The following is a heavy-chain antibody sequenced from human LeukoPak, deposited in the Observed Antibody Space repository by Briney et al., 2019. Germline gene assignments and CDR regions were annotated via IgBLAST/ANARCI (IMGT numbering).Heavy chain of an antibody. CDR3: ARGASLWFGELFGY. V-gene: IGHV1-3*01. CDR2: INAGNGNT. J-gene: IGHJ4*02. Sequence: ASVKVSCKASGGTFSSYAISWVRQAPGQRLEWMGWINAGNGNTKYSQKFQGRVTITRDTSASTAYMELSSLRSEDTAVYYCARGASLWFGELFGYWGQGTLVTVSS. D-gene: IGHD3-10*01. CDR1: GGTFSSYA.